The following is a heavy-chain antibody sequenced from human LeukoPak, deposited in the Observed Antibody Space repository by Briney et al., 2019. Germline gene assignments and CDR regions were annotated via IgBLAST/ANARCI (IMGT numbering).Heavy chain of an antibody. CDR1: GFTFSSYA. V-gene: IGHV3-23*01. D-gene: IGHD1-26*01. CDR3: AKDRVYTHVGATHFDY. Sequence: GGSLRLSCAASGFTFSSYAMSWVRQAPGKGLEWVSAISGSGGSTYYADSVKGRFTISRDNSKNTLYLQMNSLRAEDTAVYYCAKDRVYTHVGATHFDYWGQGTLVTVSS. CDR2: ISGSGGST. J-gene: IGHJ4*02.